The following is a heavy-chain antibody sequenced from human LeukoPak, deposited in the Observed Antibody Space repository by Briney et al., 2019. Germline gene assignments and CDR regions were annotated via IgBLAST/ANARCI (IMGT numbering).Heavy chain of an antibody. CDR2: IYYSGST. Sequence: SETLSLTCTVSGGSISSYYWSWIRQPPGKGLEWIGYIYYSGSTNYNPSLKSRVTISVDTSKNQFSLKPSSVTAADTAVYYCARALVGGNGENDYWGQGTLVTVSS. V-gene: IGHV4-59*01. J-gene: IGHJ4*02. D-gene: IGHD1-26*01. CDR1: GGSISSYY. CDR3: ARALVGGNGENDY.